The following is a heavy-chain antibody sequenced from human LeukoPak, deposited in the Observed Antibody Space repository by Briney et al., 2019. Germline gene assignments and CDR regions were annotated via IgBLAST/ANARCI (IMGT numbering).Heavy chain of an antibody. D-gene: IGHD6-19*01. CDR3: ARDGQQWSRGYFDY. V-gene: IGHV6-1*01. Sequence: SQTLSLTCAISGYSVSIISAAWNWIRQSPSRGLEWLGMTYYRSKWYNDYAVFVKSRITINPDTSKNQFSLQLHSVIAEDTAVYYCARDGQQWSRGYFDYWGQGTLVTVSS. CDR2: TYYRSKWYN. J-gene: IGHJ4*02. CDR1: GYSVSIISAA.